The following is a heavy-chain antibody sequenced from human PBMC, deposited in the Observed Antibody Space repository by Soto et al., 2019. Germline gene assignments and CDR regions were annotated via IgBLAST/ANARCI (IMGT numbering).Heavy chain of an antibody. CDR2: IYYIGNT. V-gene: IGHV4-39*01. CDR3: ARQYYEYTWGTYPSDLNRAPFDY. J-gene: IGHJ4*02. Sequence: PSETMSLTCTVSGGSISTRSSYWGWIRQPPGKGLEWIGSIYYIGNTYYNPSLKSRVTISVDASKTQFSLKLTSVTAADTAVYYCARQYYEYTWGTYPSDLNRAPFDYWGQGTLVTGSS. D-gene: IGHD3-16*01. CDR1: GGSISTRSSY.